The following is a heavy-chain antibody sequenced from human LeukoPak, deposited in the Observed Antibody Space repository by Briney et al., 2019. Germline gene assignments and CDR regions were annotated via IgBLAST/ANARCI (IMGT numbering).Heavy chain of an antibody. CDR1: GGSFSGYY. J-gene: IGHJ4*02. CDR3: ARSYDSSGCSDY. CDR2: INHSGST. Sequence: SETLSLTCAVYGGSFSGYYWSWIRQPPGKGLEWIGEINHSGSTNYNPSLKSRVTISVDTSKNQFSLKLSSVTAADTAVYYCARSYDSSGCSDYWGQGTLVTVSS. V-gene: IGHV4-34*01. D-gene: IGHD3-22*01.